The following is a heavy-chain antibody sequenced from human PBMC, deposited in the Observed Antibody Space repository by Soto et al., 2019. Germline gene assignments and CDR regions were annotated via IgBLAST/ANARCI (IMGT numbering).Heavy chain of an antibody. J-gene: IGHJ6*02. V-gene: IGHV1-69*01. CDR1: GGTFSSYA. CDR2: IIPIFGTA. D-gene: IGHD2-8*01. CDR3: ARSNCTHGVCHGYYYYGMCV. Sequence: QVQLVQSGAEVKKPGSSVKVSCKASGGTFSSYAISWVRQAPGQGLEWMGGIIPIFGTANYAQKFQGRVTITAVYSTSPAYLELVRLRSEDTAVYYCARSNCTHGVCHGYYYYGMCVWGHGTTVTVSS.